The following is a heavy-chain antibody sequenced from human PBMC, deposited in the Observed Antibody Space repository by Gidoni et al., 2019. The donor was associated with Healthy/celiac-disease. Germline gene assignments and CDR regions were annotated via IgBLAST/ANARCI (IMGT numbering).Heavy chain of an antibody. Sequence: QLQLQESGPGLVKPSETLSLTCTVSGGSISSSSYYWGWIRQPPGKVLEWIGSIYYSGSTYYNPSLKSRVTTSVDTSKNQFSLKLSSVTAADTAVYYCARNRRYFDYWGQGTLVTVSS. V-gene: IGHV4-39*07. CDR1: GGSISSSSYY. CDR3: ARNRRYFDY. CDR2: IYYSGST. J-gene: IGHJ4*02.